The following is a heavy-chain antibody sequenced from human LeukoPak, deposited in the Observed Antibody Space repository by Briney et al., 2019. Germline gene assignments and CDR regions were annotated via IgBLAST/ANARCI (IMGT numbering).Heavy chain of an antibody. V-gene: IGHV3-48*03. D-gene: IGHD3-10*02. CDR1: GFTFSSYE. Sequence: GGSLRLSCAASGFTFSSYEMNWVRQAPGKGLEWVSYISSSGSTIYYADSVKGRFTISRDNANNSMYLQMNSLRAEDTAVYYCAELGITMIGGVWGKGTTVTISS. J-gene: IGHJ6*04. CDR3: AELGITMIGGV. CDR2: ISSSGSTI.